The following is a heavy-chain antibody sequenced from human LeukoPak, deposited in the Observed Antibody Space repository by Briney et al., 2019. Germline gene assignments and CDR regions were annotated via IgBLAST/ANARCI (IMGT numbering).Heavy chain of an antibody. CDR1: GYTFTSYY. V-gene: IGHV1-2*02. CDR3: TRGVLLQGRGAFDI. Sequence: ASVKVSCKASGYTFTSYYMHWVRQAPGQGLEWMGWVVPKSGDTNIAQKFRDRVTMTRDTSINTAYMEINRLTSDDTAMYYCTRGVLLQGRGAFDIWGQGAMVTVSS. J-gene: IGHJ3*02. D-gene: IGHD2-15*01. CDR2: VVPKSGDT.